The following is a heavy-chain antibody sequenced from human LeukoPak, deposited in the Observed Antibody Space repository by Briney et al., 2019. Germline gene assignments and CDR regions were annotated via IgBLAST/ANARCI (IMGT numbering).Heavy chain of an antibody. CDR2: ISSSSSYI. J-gene: IGHJ4*02. CDR1: GFTFSSFS. V-gene: IGHV3-21*01. Sequence: GGSLRLSCAASGFTFSSFSMNWVRQAPGKGLEWVSSISSSSSYIYHADSVKGRFTISRDNAKNSLYLQMNSLRAEDTAVYYCARDLRLDYWGQGTLVTVSS. CDR3: ARDLRLDY.